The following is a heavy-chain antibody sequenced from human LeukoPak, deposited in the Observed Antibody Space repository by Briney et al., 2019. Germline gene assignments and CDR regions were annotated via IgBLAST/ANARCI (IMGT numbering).Heavy chain of an antibody. V-gene: IGHV4-4*07. CDR3: AGDTGQQPYPDY. CDR2: IKSGGST. Sequence: SETLSLTCTVSGGSISSWYWSWIRQPAGKGLEWIGRIKSGGSTNYNPSLKSRVTMSVETSKNQFSLKLNSVTAAGTDVYYCAGDTGQQPYPDYWGQGALVTVSS. D-gene: IGHD6-13*01. CDR1: GGSISSWY. J-gene: IGHJ4*02.